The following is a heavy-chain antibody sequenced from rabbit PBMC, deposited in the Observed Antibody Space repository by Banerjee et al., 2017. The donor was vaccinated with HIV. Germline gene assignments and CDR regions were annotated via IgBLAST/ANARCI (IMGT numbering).Heavy chain of an antibody. CDR3: ARDLAGVIGWNFDL. D-gene: IGHD4-1*01. CDR1: GFSFSNKCV. J-gene: IGHJ4*01. Sequence: QSLEESGGDLVKPEGSLTLTCTASGFSFSNKCVMCWVRQAPGKGLEWIACIDAGSRGTTYYASWAKGRFTISKTSSTTVALQMTSLTAADTATYFCARDLAGVIGWNFDLWGPGTLVTVS. V-gene: IGHV1S40*01. CDR2: IDAGSRGTT.